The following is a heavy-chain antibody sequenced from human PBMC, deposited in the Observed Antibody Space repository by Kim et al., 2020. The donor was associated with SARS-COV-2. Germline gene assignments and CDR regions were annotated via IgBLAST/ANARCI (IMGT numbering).Heavy chain of an antibody. J-gene: IGHJ5*02. V-gene: IGHV3-64D*06. CDR1: GFTFSSYA. CDR2: ISSDGSNT. CDR3: VKVGSRGVRLRELSLFS. D-gene: IGHD3-16*02. Sequence: GGSLRLSCSASGFTFSSYAMHWVRQAPGKGLEWVSSISSDGSNTYYADSVKGRFTISRDNSKNTLYLQMNSLRAEDTAVYYCVKVGSRGVRLRELSLFSWGQGTLVTVSS.